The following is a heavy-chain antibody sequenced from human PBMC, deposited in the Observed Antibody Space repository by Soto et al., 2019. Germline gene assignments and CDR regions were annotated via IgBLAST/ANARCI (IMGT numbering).Heavy chain of an antibody. Sequence: QVQLQESGPGLVKPSGTLSLTCAVSGGSISSSNWWSWVRQPPGKGLEWIGEIYHSGSTSYNPSPKSRVTVVVDKSKNQFSRKQSSVTAADPAVDYFAYLWFGESPTFDIWGQETMVTVSS. CDR3: AYLWFGESPTFDI. CDR2: IYHSGST. J-gene: IGHJ3*02. CDR1: GGSISSSNW. V-gene: IGHV4-4*02. D-gene: IGHD3-10*01.